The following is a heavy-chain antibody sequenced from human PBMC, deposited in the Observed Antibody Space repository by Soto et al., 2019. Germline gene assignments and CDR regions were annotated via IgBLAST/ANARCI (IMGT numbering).Heavy chain of an antibody. V-gene: IGHV4-59*01. Sequence: PSETLSLTCTVSGGSISDNYWSWIRQPPGKGLEWIGYIFYSGGTNQNPSLQARLSLSIDTSKNQFSMRLSSVTAADTAVYYCARVLDYDLLTGFYRGAGWFDPWGQGTLVTVSS. CDR3: ARVLDYDLLTGFYRGAGWFDP. CDR1: GGSISDNY. J-gene: IGHJ5*02. D-gene: IGHD3-9*01. CDR2: IFYSGGT.